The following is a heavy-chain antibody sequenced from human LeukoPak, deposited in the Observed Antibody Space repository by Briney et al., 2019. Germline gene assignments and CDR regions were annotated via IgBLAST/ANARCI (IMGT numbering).Heavy chain of an antibody. J-gene: IGHJ4*02. CDR2: ISGSETST. D-gene: IGHD2-21*01. CDR3: AKVALLPAGHIRYFFDY. V-gene: IGHV3-23*01. Sequence: GGSLRLSCAASGFPFSTYAMSWVRQAPGKGLEWVSAISGSETSTYYADSVKGRFTISRDTSKNTLYLQMNSLRAEDTAVYYCAKVALLPAGHIRYFFDYWGQGTLVTVSS. CDR1: GFPFSTYA.